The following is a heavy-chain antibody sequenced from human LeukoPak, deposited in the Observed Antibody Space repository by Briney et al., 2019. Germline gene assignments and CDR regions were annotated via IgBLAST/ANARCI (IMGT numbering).Heavy chain of an antibody. J-gene: IGHJ4*02. CDR2: IYHSGST. CDR1: GYSISSGYY. Sequence: SETLSLTCTVSGYSISSGYYWGWIRQPPGKGLEWIGSIYHSGSTYYSPSLKSRVTISVDTSKNQFSLKLSSVTAADTAVYYCARAQYLGYCSGGSCPWAYWGQGTLVTVSS. V-gene: IGHV4-38-2*02. CDR3: ARAQYLGYCSGGSCPWAY. D-gene: IGHD2-15*01.